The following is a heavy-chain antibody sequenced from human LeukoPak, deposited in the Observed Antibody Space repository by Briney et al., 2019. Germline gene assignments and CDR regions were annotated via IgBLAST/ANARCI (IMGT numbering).Heavy chain of an antibody. CDR2: INPNSGDT. CDR1: GYTFTGYY. Sequence: ASVKVSCKASGYTFTGYYMYWVRQAPGQGLEWMGRINPNSGDTNYAQKFQGRATMTRNTSITTAYMELSRLRSDDTAVYYCAREETYYYDSPYDPWGQGTLVTVSS. V-gene: IGHV1-2*06. D-gene: IGHD3-22*01. J-gene: IGHJ5*02. CDR3: AREETYYYDSPYDP.